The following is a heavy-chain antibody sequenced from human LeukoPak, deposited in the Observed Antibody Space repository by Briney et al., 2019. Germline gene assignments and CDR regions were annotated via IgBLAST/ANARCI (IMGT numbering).Heavy chain of an antibody. CDR3: ARGGSIVGATPHDAFDI. CDR2: IYYSGST. V-gene: IGHV4-59*01. D-gene: IGHD1-26*01. J-gene: IGHJ3*02. CDR1: AAPITSYY. Sequence: SETLSLTCTVSAAPITSYYWSWIRQPPGKGLEWIGYIYYSGSTNYNPSLKSRVAISVDTSKDQVSLKLSSVTAADTAVYYCARGGSIVGATPHDAFDIWGQGTVVTVS.